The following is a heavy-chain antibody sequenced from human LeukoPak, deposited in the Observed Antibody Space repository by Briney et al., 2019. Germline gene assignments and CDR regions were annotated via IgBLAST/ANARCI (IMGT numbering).Heavy chain of an antibody. Sequence: GGSLRLSCAASGFTFSDAWMSWVRQAPGKGLEWVGRINSKTAGGTTDYAAPVKGRFTISRDDSKNTLYLQMNSLKTEDTAVYYCTTDPIRMQLWLGYWGQGTLVTVSS. CDR3: TTDPIRMQLWLGY. CDR2: INSKTAGGTT. J-gene: IGHJ4*02. V-gene: IGHV3-15*01. CDR1: GFTFSDAW. D-gene: IGHD5-18*01.